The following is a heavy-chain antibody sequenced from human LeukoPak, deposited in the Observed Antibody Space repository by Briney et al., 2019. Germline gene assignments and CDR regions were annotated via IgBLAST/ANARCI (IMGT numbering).Heavy chain of an antibody. CDR2: ISYDGSNK. CDR3: ARLDYGDYVRLGAFDI. J-gene: IGHJ3*02. CDR1: GFTFSSYA. Sequence: GGSLRLSCAASGFTFSSYAMHWVRQAPGKGLVWVAVISYDGSNKYYADSVKGRFTISRDNAKNSLYLQMNSLRAEDTAVYYCARLDYGDYVRLGAFDIWGQGTMVTVSS. D-gene: IGHD4-17*01. V-gene: IGHV3-30-3*01.